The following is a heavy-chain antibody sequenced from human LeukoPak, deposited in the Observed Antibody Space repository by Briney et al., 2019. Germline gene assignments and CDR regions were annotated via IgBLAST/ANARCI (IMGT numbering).Heavy chain of an antibody. J-gene: IGHJ4*02. CDR1: GTSLLPYY. V-gene: IGHV4-34*01. D-gene: IGHD4-17*01. CDR2: VNLIGYT. Sequence: SGTLSHTRVVSGTSLLPYYCSAIRPTRAKGLEWMGEVNLIGYTKINPPLKSRVTSSVDTSKNQFSLMMTSVTAADTAVYFCARMTTGHDYWGQGTLVTVSS. CDR3: ARMTTGHDY.